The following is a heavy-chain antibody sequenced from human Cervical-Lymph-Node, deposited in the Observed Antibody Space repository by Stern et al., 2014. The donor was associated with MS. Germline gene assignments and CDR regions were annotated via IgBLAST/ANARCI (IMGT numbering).Heavy chain of an antibody. CDR3: ARLERPLSEDGGFDY. CDR1: GGTFSSYA. V-gene: IGHV1-69*12. D-gene: IGHD5-24*01. Sequence: QDQLVQSGAEVKKPGASVKVSCKASGGTFSSYAISWVRQAPGQGLEWMGGIIPIFGTANYAQKFQGRVTITADESTSTAYMELSSLRSEDTAVYYCARLERPLSEDGGFDYWGQGTLVTVSS. J-gene: IGHJ4*02. CDR2: IIPIFGTA.